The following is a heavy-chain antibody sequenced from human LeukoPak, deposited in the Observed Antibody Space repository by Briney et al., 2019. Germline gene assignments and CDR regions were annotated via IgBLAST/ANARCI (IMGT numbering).Heavy chain of an antibody. Sequence: GGSLRLSCAASGFTFSSYAMSWVRQAPGKGLQWVSAISGSGSSTYYADSVKGRFTISRDNSKNTLYLQMNSLRAEDTAVYYCAKDAGDSSGWYGGWYYYYGMDVWGQGTTVTVSS. V-gene: IGHV3-23*01. J-gene: IGHJ6*02. CDR3: AKDAGDSSGWYGGWYYYYGMDV. CDR1: GFTFSSYA. D-gene: IGHD6-19*01. CDR2: ISGSGSST.